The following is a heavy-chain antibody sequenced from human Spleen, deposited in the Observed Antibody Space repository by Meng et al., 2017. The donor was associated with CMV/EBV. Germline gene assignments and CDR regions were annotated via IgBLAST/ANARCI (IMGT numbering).Heavy chain of an antibody. J-gene: IGHJ6*02. D-gene: IGHD2-2*01. V-gene: IGHV3-23*01. CDR3: TKEKGYCSKTSCFLGGGLDV. CDR2: ISRSGTDS. Sequence: GESLKISCAGSGFAFSSHAMIWVRQAPGKGLEWVSSISRSGTDSHYADSVKGRFIISRDNSKNTLYLQMTSLRADDTALYYCTKEKGYCSKTSCFLGGGLDVWGQGTTVTVSS. CDR1: GFAFSSHA.